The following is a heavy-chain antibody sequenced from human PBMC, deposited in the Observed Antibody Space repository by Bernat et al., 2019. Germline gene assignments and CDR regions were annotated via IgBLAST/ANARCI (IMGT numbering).Heavy chain of an antibody. CDR2: ISSSGSTI. V-gene: IGHV3-48*03. D-gene: IGHD6-19*01. CDR3: ARDRSSCWYGSCDY. J-gene: IGHJ4*02. CDR1: GFTFGSYG. Sequence: EVQLVESGGGLVQPGGSLRLSCAASGFTFGSYGMNWVRQAPGKGMEWVSYISSSGSTIYYADSVKGRFTISRDNAESTLYLQMSSLRAEDTGIYYCARDRSSCWYGSCDYWGQGNLVTGSS.